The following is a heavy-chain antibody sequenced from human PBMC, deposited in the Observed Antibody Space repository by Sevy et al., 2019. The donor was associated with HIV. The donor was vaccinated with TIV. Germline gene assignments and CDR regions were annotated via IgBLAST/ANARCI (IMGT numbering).Heavy chain of an antibody. V-gene: IGHV3-30*04. Sequence: GGSLRLSCAASGFTFSSYAMHWVRQAPGKGLEWVAVISYDGSNKYYADSVKGRFTISRDNSKNTLYLQMNSLRAEETAVYYCARADRCSSTSCYTDYYYGMDVWGQGTTVTVSS. CDR2: ISYDGSNK. CDR1: GFTFSSYA. J-gene: IGHJ6*02. CDR3: ARADRCSSTSCYTDYYYGMDV. D-gene: IGHD2-2*02.